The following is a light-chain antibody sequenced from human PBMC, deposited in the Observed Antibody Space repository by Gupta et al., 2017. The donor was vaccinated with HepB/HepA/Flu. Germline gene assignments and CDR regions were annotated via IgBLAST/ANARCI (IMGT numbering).Light chain of an antibody. CDR1: QSISSY. Sequence: DIQMTQSPSSLSASVGDRVTITCRASQSISSYLNWYQQKPGKAPKLLIYAASSLQSGVPSRYSGTGSGTDFTLTMSMLHPEDFTTYYCQRWDTTRRTFGEGTKVEMK. CDR2: AAS. CDR3: QRWDTTRRT. J-gene: IGKJ1*01. V-gene: IGKV1-39*01.